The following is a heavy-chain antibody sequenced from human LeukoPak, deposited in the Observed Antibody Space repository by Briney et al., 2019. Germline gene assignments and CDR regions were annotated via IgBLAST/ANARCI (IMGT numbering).Heavy chain of an antibody. CDR3: ARESGNFYYYYGMDV. J-gene: IGHJ6*02. D-gene: IGHD4-23*01. V-gene: IGHV3-33*01. CDR1: GFTFSSYG. Sequence: PGGSLRLSCAASGFTFSSYGMHWVRQAPGKGLEWVAVIWYDGSNKYYADSVKGRFTISRDNAKNSLYLQMNSLRAEDTAVYYCARESGNFYYYYGMDVWGQGTTVTVSS. CDR2: IWYDGSNK.